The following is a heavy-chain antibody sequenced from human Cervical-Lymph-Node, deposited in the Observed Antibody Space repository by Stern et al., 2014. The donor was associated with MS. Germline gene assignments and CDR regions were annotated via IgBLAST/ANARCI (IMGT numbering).Heavy chain of an antibody. CDR1: GYTFTNYG. CDR3: ARTYVRAFDY. Sequence: QVQLVQSGSEVKKPGASVKVSCKASGYTFTNYGITWVRQAPGRGLEWMGWISAYKGDTNYAQNLQGRVTMTTDTSMTTAYMELRSLRSDDTAVYYCARTYVRAFDYWGQGSLVTVSS. J-gene: IGHJ4*02. V-gene: IGHV1-18*01. CDR2: ISAYKGDT. D-gene: IGHD3-16*01.